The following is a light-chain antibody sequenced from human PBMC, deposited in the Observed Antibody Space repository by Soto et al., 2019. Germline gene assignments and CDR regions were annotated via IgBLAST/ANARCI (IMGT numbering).Light chain of an antibody. CDR2: AAS. J-gene: IGKJ1*01. V-gene: IGKV1-17*01. Sequence: DIQMTQSPSSLSASVGDRVTITCRASQDIRSDLAWYQQKPGKAPRRLVFAASSLQTGVPSRFSGDGYATDFTLIISRLQSEDFATYYCLQHNTFPWTFGQGTKVEI. CDR1: QDIRSD. CDR3: LQHNTFPWT.